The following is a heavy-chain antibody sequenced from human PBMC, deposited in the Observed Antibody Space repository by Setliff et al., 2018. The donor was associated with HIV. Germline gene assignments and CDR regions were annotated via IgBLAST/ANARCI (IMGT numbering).Heavy chain of an antibody. Sequence: SVKVSCKASGGMFRSYAFSWVRQAPGQGLEWMGGIYVPFGVTSYEPKLEARLTIEADHSTSTVFMEMRSLRSGDTAVYYCARDFFGQRVGATLGYWGQGTLVTVSS. V-gene: IGHV1-69*10. CDR2: IYVPFGVT. J-gene: IGHJ4*02. CDR3: ARDFFGQRVGATLGY. CDR1: GGMFRSYA. D-gene: IGHD1-26*01.